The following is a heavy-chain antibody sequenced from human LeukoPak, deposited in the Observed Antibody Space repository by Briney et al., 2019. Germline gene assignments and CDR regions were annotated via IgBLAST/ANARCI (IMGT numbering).Heavy chain of an antibody. D-gene: IGHD1-26*01. V-gene: IGHV1-8*01. Sequence: ASVKVSCKAPGYTFTSYDINWVRQATGQGLEWMGWMNPNSGNTGYAQKFQGRVTMTRNTSISTAYMELSSLRSEDTAVYYCARTRRGWEPRDYFDYWGQGTLVTVSS. CDR1: GYTFTSYD. CDR3: ARTRRGWEPRDYFDY. CDR2: MNPNSGNT. J-gene: IGHJ4*02.